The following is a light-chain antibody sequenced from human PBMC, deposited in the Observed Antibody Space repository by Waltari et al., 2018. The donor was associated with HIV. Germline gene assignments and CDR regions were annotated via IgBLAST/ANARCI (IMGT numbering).Light chain of an antibody. J-gene: IGLJ3*02. CDR1: DSDFCLYNF. V-gene: IGLV2-14*03. Sequence: SAVPQPASVSGLPVHSITISCTGGDSDFCLYNFLSLYQPHPGKLPSLILYDVDSLALGVADRFFGSKSGHTASLNVSGRRAEDEADYYGDSFTGDITFLFGGGTKVNVL. CDR3: DSFTGDITFL. CDR2: DVD.